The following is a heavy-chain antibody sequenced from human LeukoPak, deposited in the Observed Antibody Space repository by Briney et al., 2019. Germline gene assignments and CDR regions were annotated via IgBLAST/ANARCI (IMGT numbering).Heavy chain of an antibody. CDR3: ARSSYGYDSSGYYFDY. Sequence: SETLSLTCTVSGYSITSAYYWGWIRQSPGKGLAWIGSIYHSGSSYYNPSLKSRVTISVDTSKNQFSLKLSSVTAADTAVYYCARSSYGYDSSGYYFDYWGQGTLVTVSS. D-gene: IGHD3-22*01. CDR1: GYSITSAYY. V-gene: IGHV4-38-2*02. J-gene: IGHJ4*02. CDR2: IYHSGSS.